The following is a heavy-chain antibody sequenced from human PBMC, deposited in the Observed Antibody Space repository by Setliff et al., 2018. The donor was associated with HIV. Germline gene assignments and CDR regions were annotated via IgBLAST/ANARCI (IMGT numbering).Heavy chain of an antibody. CDR1: GYSMTSDYQ. CDR3: VRVDYGDYDFDY. D-gene: IGHD4-17*01. CDR2: IYHSVTT. V-gene: IGHV4-38-2*02. Sequence: PSETLSLTCTVSGYSMTSDYQWGWIRQPPGKGLEWIGSIYHSVTTYYNPSLKSLVTISVDTSKNQFSLKLISVTAADTAVFYCVRVDYGDYDFDYWGQGTLVTVSS. J-gene: IGHJ4*02.